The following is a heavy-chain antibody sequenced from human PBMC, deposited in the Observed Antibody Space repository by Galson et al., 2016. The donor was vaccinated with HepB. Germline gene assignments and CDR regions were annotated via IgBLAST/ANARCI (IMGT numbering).Heavy chain of an antibody. D-gene: IGHD2/OR15-2a*01. CDR3: AKRHEYCPPVGCSVDY. CDR2: DSMDGRRK. Sequence: SLRLSCAGSGFLFRSYGMHWVRQAPGKGLEWVAADSMDGRRKFYSASVKGRFTISRDNSNNMLFLQMDSLRPDDTAVYYCAKRHEYCPPVGCSVDYWGQGTLVPVSS. V-gene: IGHV3-30*18. J-gene: IGHJ4*02. CDR1: GFLFRSYG.